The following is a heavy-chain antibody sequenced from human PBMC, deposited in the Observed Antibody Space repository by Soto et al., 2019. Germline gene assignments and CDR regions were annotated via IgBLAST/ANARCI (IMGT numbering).Heavy chain of an antibody. D-gene: IGHD3-10*01. J-gene: IGHJ4*02. CDR1: DSSIVTSYY. CDR3: ARVGTMAPEFHFDY. CDR2: LYHIGTT. V-gene: IGHV4-38-2*02. Sequence: SETLSLTCTVPDSSIVTSYYWGWIRQPPGAGLGWVGSLYHIGTTYYSPSLRTRATISVDTSKNQFFLQLTSLTAADTAIYYCARVGTMAPEFHFDYWGPGTLVTVSS.